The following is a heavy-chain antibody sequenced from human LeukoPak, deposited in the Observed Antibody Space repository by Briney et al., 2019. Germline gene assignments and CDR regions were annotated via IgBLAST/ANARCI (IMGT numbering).Heavy chain of an antibody. CDR3: ARGSSGNSFPFDY. CDR2: IYYGGRS. CDR1: GGSISSYY. D-gene: IGHD3-22*01. V-gene: IGHV4-59*12. J-gene: IGHJ4*02. Sequence: SETLSLTCIVSGGSISSYYWSWIRQSPGKGLEWIGYIYYGGRSSYNPSPKSRVTISVDTSKNQFSLRLSSVTAADTAVYYCARGSSGNSFPFDYWGQGTLVTVSS.